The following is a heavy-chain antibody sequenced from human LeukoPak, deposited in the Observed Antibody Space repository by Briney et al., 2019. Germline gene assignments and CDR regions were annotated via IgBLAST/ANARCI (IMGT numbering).Heavy chain of an antibody. Sequence: ASVKVSSKASGYTFTSYDINWVRQATGQGLEWMGWMNPNSGNTGYAQKFQGRVTMTRNTSISTAYMELSSLRSEDTAVYYCARESRVWFGESPQGIDYWGQGTLVTVSS. CDR1: GYTFTSYD. J-gene: IGHJ4*02. CDR3: ARESRVWFGESPQGIDY. V-gene: IGHV1-8*01. CDR2: MNPNSGNT. D-gene: IGHD3-10*01.